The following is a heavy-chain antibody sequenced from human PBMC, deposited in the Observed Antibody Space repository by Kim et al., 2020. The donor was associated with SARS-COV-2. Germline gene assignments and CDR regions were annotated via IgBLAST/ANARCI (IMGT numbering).Heavy chain of an antibody. Sequence: GGSLRLSCAASGFTFSSYGMHWVRQAPGKEQEWVAVISYDGSNKYYADSVKGRFTISRDNSKNTLYLQMNSLRAEDTAVYYCARSLKYSSGWYDPLGYWGQGTLVTVSS. CDR3: ARSLKYSSGWYDPLGY. V-gene: IGHV3-33*05. J-gene: IGHJ4*02. D-gene: IGHD6-19*01. CDR1: GFTFSSYG. CDR2: ISYDGSNK.